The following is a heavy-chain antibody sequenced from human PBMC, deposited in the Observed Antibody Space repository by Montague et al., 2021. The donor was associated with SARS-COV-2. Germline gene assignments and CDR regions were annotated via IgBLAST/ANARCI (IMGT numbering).Heavy chain of an antibody. J-gene: IGHJ4*02. V-gene: IGHV3-23*01. D-gene: IGHD2-15*01. CDR2: ISGSGGST. CDR1: GFTFSSYA. CDR3: AKDLEYCSGGSCYSPYYFDY. Sequence: SLRLSCAASGFTFSSYAMSWVRQAPGKGLEWVSAISGSGGSTYYADPVKGRFTISRDNSKNTLYLQMNSLRAEDTAVYYCAKDLEYCSGGSCYSPYYFDYWGQGTLVTVSS.